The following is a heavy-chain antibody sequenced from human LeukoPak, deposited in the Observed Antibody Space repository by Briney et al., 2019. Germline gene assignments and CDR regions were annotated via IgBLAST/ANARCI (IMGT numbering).Heavy chain of an antibody. D-gene: IGHD2-15*01. Sequence: GRSLRLSCAASGFTFSSYAMHWVRQAPGKALEWVALISYDGSNKYCADSVKGRFTISRDNSKNTLYLQMNSLRAEDTAVYYCARRFCSGGSCFSAYYSYYDMDVWGQGTTVTVSS. CDR3: ARRFCSGGSCFSAYYSYYDMDV. CDR1: GFTFSSYA. J-gene: IGHJ6*02. CDR2: ISYDGSNK. V-gene: IGHV3-30-3*01.